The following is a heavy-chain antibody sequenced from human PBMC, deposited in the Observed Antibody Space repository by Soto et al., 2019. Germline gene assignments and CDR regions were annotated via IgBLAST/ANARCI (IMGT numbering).Heavy chain of an antibody. Sequence: GGSLRLSCAASGFTFSSYGMHWVRKAPGKGLEWVSAISGSGGSTYYADSVKGRFTISRDNSKNTLYLQINTLRAEDTAIYYCARDTRSGWINNWFDPWGQGTLVTVSS. D-gene: IGHD6-19*01. V-gene: IGHV3-23*01. CDR2: ISGSGGST. J-gene: IGHJ5*02. CDR3: ARDTRSGWINNWFDP. CDR1: GFTFSSYG.